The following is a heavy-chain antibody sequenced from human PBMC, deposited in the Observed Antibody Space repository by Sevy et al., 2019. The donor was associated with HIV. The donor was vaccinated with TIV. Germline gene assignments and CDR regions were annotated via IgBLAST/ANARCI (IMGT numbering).Heavy chain of an antibody. D-gene: IGHD6-13*01. CDR3: ARDKIAAAGTYRGFDY. CDR1: GGTFSSYA. J-gene: IGHJ4*02. Sequence: ASVKVSCKASGGTFSSYAISWVRQAPGQGLEWMGGIIPIFGTANYAQKFQGRVTITADESTSTAYMELSSLRSEDTAVYYCARDKIAAAGTYRGFDYWGQGTLVTVSS. V-gene: IGHV1-69*13. CDR2: IIPIFGTA.